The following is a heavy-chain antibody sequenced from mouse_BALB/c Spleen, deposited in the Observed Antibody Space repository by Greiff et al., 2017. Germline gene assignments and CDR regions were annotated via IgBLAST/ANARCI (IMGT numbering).Heavy chain of an antibody. D-gene: IGHD2-1*01. CDR2: ISNGGGST. CDR1: GFTFSSYT. Sequence: EVKLLESGGGLVQPGGSLKLSCAASGFTFSSYTMSWVRQTPEKRLEWVAYISNGGGSTYYPDTVKGRFTISRDNAKNTLYLQMSSLKSEDTAMYYCARRSYGNYGEDYWGQGTSVTVSS. CDR3: ARRSYGNYGEDY. V-gene: IGHV5-12-2*01. J-gene: IGHJ4*01.